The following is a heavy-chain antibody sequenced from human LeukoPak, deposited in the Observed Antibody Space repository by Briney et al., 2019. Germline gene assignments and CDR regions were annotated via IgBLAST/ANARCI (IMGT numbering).Heavy chain of an antibody. D-gene: IGHD5-12*01. CDR3: AKGRCSGPGCDSFDY. V-gene: IGHV3-23*01. CDR2: ISDDSSFT. J-gene: IGHJ4*02. Sequence: GGSLRLSCAASGLFFGKYAMAWVRQAPGKGLECVSIISDDSSFTYYLDSGKGRSTIFRDNSKNTLYHQMNSLKAEDTAVYYCAKGRCSGPGCDSFDYWGQGALVTVSS. CDR1: GLFFGKYA.